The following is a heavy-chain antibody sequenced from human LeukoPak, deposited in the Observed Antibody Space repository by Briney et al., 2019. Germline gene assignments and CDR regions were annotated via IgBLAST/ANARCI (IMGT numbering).Heavy chain of an antibody. CDR2: ITNSGDGT. CDR1: GFTFSSYA. Sequence: GGSLRLSCAASGFTFSSYAMSWVRQAPGKGLEWVSSITNSGDGTYYADSVKGRFTISRDNSKNTLYLQMNSLRAEDTAVYYCAKRGECDYSPFDCWGQGTLVTVSS. J-gene: IGHJ4*02. D-gene: IGHD4-11*01. CDR3: AKRGECDYSPFDC. V-gene: IGHV3-23*01.